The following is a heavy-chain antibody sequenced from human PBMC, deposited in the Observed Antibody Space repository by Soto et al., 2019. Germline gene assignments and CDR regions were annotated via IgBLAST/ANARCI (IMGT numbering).Heavy chain of an antibody. J-gene: IGHJ4*02. Sequence: ASVKVSCKASGYTFTGYGISWVRQAPGQGLEWMGWISAYNGNTNYAQKLQGRVTMTTDTSTSTAYMELRSLRSDDTAVYYCARDDRVTIFGVTFRSGLVDYWGQGTLVTVSS. D-gene: IGHD3-3*01. CDR3: ARDDRVTIFGVTFRSGLVDY. CDR2: ISAYNGNT. CDR1: GYTFTGYG. V-gene: IGHV1-18*04.